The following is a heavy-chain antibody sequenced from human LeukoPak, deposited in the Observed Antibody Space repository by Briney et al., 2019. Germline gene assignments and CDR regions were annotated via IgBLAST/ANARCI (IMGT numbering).Heavy chain of an antibody. D-gene: IGHD1-26*01. Sequence: RPGGTLSFTGAASSFTFTNNWMHWLRHAQGKGLVWVSSINSDGTVINYEDSVKGSITISRDNVENTFYLQMNSLRADDTAVYYCGRDAKWAVNDYWGQGTLVTV. CDR2: INSDGTVI. V-gene: IGHV3-74*01. CDR3: GRDAKWAVNDY. J-gene: IGHJ4*02. CDR1: SFTFTNNW.